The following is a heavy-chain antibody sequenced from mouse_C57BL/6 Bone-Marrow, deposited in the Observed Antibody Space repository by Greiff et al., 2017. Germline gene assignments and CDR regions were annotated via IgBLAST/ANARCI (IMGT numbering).Heavy chain of an antibody. J-gene: IGHJ3*01. Sequence: VKLMESGAELVKPGASVKISCKASGYAFSSYWMNWVKQRPGKSLEWIGQIYPGDGDTNYNGKLKGKATLTADKSSSTAYMQLSSLTSDDSAVYFCARGAYWGQGTLVTVSA. V-gene: IGHV1-80*01. CDR2: IYPGDGDT. CDR3: ARGAY. CDR1: GYAFSSYW.